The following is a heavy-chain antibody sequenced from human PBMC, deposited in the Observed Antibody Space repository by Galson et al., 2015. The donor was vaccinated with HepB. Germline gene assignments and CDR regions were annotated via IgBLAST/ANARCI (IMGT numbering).Heavy chain of an antibody. D-gene: IGHD6-6*01. CDR3: AREDYSSSSNWFDP. V-gene: IGHV3-33*01. CDR2: TGYDGNNK. CDR1: GFSFSNYG. Sequence: SLRLSCAASGFSFSNYGMHWVRQAPGKGLEWVAVTGYDGNNKYYVDSVKGRFTISRDNFKNTVYLQMNSLRAEDTAVYYCAREDYSSSSNWFDPWGQGTLVTVSS. J-gene: IGHJ5*02.